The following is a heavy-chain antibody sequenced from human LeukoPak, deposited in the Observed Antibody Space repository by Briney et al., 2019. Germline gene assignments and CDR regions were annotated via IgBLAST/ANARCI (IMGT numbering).Heavy chain of an antibody. CDR1: GGSISSYY. Sequence: SETLSLTCTLSGGSISSYYWSWIRQPAGKGLEWIGRVYVAGSPDYNPSLKSRVSISLDKSKNLFSLKLSSVTAADTAVYYCARHAGFGMALYHMDVWGKGTTVTVSS. V-gene: IGHV4-4*07. D-gene: IGHD3-9*01. J-gene: IGHJ6*03. CDR2: VYVAGSP. CDR3: ARHAGFGMALYHMDV.